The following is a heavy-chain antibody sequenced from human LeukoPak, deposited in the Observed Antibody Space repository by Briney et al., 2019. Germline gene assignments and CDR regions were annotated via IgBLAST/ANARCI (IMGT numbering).Heavy chain of an antibody. Sequence: PGGSLRLSCAASGFTFSSYAMNWVRQAPGKGLEGVSGISGSGGSTYYADSVKGRITISRDNSKNMVYLQMNSLRAEDTAVYYCAKAPTYSSSFNDYWGQGTLVTVSS. CDR3: AKAPTYSSSFNDY. D-gene: IGHD6-13*01. J-gene: IGHJ4*02. CDR1: GFTFSSYA. CDR2: ISGSGGST. V-gene: IGHV3-23*01.